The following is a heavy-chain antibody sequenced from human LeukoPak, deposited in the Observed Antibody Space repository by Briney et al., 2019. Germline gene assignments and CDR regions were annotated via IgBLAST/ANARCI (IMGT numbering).Heavy chain of an antibody. Sequence: GESLRLSCEASGFIFSNHWRHWVRQTPGKELVWLSRISGDGSDTTYVDSVRGRFTISRDNAKNTLYLQMNSLRVEDTAIYYCARVNHLIVSGGPALLDPWGQGTLVTVSS. CDR1: GFIFSNHW. J-gene: IGHJ5*02. CDR3: ARVNHLIVSGGPALLDP. CDR2: ISGDGSDT. V-gene: IGHV3-74*01. D-gene: IGHD2-15*01.